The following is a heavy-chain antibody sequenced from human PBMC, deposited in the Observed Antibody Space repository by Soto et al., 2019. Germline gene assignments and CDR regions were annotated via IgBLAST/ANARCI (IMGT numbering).Heavy chain of an antibody. CDR2: IYYSGST. CDR3: ARRALRFLKMDYGMDV. CDR1: GGSISSSSYY. Sequence: PSWPLSLTCTFYGGSISSSSYYWGWIRQPPGKGLEWIGSIYYSGSTYYNPSLKSRVTISVDTSKNQFSLKLSSVTAADTAVYYCARRALRFLKMDYGMDVWGQGTTVTVS. J-gene: IGHJ6*02. V-gene: IGHV4-39*01. D-gene: IGHD3-3*01.